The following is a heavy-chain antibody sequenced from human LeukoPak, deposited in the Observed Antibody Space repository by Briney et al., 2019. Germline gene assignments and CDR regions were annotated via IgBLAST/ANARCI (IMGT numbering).Heavy chain of an antibody. CDR2: IYYSGST. Sequence: PSETLSLTCTVSGGSISSSSYYWGWIRQPPVKGLEWIGSIYYSGSTYYNPSLKSRVTISVDTSKNQFSLKLSSVTAADTAVYYCARATAYYDILTGYYNGYFDYWGQGTLVTVSS. J-gene: IGHJ4*02. CDR1: GGSISSSSYY. D-gene: IGHD3-9*01. V-gene: IGHV4-39*07. CDR3: ARATAYYDILTGYYNGYFDY.